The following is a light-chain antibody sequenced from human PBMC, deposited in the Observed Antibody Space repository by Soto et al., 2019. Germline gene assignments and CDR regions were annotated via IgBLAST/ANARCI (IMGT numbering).Light chain of an antibody. CDR2: GAS. J-gene: IGKJ1*01. CDR1: QSVSSN. CDR3: QQYNNWPGT. V-gene: IGKV3-15*01. Sequence: EIVMTQSPATLSVSPGERATLSCRASQSVSSNLAWYQQKPGQAPRLLIYGASTRATGIPARFSGSGSGTDVTLTISSLQSEDFAVYYCQQYNNWPGTFGQGTKVEIK.